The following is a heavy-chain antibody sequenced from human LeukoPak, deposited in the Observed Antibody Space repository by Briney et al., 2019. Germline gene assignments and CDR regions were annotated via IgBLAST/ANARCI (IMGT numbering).Heavy chain of an antibody. CDR3: ARGQVAGDSSDYYSSPDY. J-gene: IGHJ4*02. V-gene: IGHV4-34*01. CDR2: INHSGST. D-gene: IGHD3-22*01. Sequence: SETLSLTCAVYGGSFSGYYWSWIRQPPGKGLEWIGEINHSGSTNYNPSLKSRVTISVDTSKNQFSLKLSSVTAADTAVYYCARGQVAGDSSDYYSSPDYWGQGTLVTVSS. CDR1: GGSFSGYY.